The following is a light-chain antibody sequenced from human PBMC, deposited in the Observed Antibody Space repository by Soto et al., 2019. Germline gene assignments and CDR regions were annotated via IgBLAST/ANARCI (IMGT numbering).Light chain of an antibody. CDR1: QDISKY. CDR3: QQYDQLPIT. J-gene: IGKJ4*01. Sequence: DIQMTQSASSLPASVGDTVTISCQASQDISKYLNWFQQKPGKAPKLLIYDVFNVETGVPSRFSGRGSGTDFTLIISTLQPEDFATYYCQQYDQLPITFGGGTKVDI. CDR2: DVF. V-gene: IGKV1-33*01.